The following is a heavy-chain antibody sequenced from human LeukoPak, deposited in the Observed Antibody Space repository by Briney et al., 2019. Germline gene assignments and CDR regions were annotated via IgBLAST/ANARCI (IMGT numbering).Heavy chain of an antibody. CDR1: GGSISSYY. CDR3: ARHVACIGAAAFDY. CDR2: IDTTERS. D-gene: IGHD6-13*01. Sequence: SETLSLTCTVSGGSISSYYWSWIRQPAGKGLEWIGRIDTTERSYYNPSLEGRVTVSVDTAKIQYSRMQGAVPAANSAVYCCARHVACIGAAAFDYCRQGTLVTVSS. J-gene: IGHJ4*02. V-gene: IGHV4-4*07.